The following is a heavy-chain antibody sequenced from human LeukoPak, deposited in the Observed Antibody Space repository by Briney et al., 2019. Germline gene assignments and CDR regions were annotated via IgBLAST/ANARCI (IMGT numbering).Heavy chain of an antibody. D-gene: IGHD3-10*01. Sequence: GGSLRLSCAASGFAVSSNYMSWVRQAPGKGLEWVSVIYSGGSTYYADSVKGRFTISRDNSKNTLYLQMNSLRAEDTAVYYCARDLALYPYGSGSYFDYWGQGTLVTVSS. J-gene: IGHJ4*02. CDR1: GFAVSSNY. CDR3: ARDLALYPYGSGSYFDY. CDR2: IYSGGST. V-gene: IGHV3-66*01.